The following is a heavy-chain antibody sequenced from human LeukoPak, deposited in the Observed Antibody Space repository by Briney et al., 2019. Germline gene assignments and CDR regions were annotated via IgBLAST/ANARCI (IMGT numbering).Heavy chain of an antibody. V-gene: IGHV4-39*01. CDR1: GGSISSSTYY. CDR3: ARQDVYYYDSSAYWDALDI. D-gene: IGHD3-22*01. J-gene: IGHJ3*02. Sequence: PSETLSLTCSVSGGSISSSTYYWGWIRQPPGKGLEGIGNIYYNGSTYYNPSLKSRVTISVDTSKNQFSLKLCSVTAANTAVYYCARQDVYYYDSSAYWDALDIWGQGTMVTVSS. CDR2: IYYNGST.